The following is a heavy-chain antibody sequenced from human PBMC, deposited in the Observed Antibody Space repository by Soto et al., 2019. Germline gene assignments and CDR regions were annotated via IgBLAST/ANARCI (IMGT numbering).Heavy chain of an antibody. Sequence: QLQLQESGSGLVKPSQTLSLTCAVSGGSISSGGYSWSWIRQPPGKGLEWIGYIYHSGSTYYNPSLKNRVTISVDRSKNQFSLKLSSVTAADTAVYYCASTSPHQCGDCYYNAFDIWGQGTMVTVSS. CDR3: ASTSPHQCGDCYYNAFDI. D-gene: IGHD2-21*02. J-gene: IGHJ3*02. V-gene: IGHV4-30-2*01. CDR1: GGSISSGGYS. CDR2: IYHSGST.